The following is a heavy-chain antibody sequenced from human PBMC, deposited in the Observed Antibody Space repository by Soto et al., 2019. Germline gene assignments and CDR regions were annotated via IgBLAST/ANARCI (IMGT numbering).Heavy chain of an antibody. CDR1: GYSFTSYW. D-gene: IGHD6-13*01. J-gene: IGHJ6*03. V-gene: IGHV5-51*01. CDR2: IYPGDSDT. CDR3: ARLPSSNGGYYYYMDV. Sequence: GESLKISCKGSGYSFTSYWIGWVRQMPGKGLEWMGIIYPGDSDTRYSPSFQGQVTISADKSISTAYLQWSSLKASDTAMYYWARLPSSNGGYYYYMDVWGKGTTVTVSS.